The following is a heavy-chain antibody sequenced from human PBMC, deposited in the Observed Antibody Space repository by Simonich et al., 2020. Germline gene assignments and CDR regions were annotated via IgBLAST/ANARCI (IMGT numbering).Heavy chain of an antibody. Sequence: EVQLVESGGGLVQPGGSLRLSCAASGFTFSSYSMNWVRQAPGKGQEWVSYISSSSSTIYYADSLKGRFTISRDNAKNSLYLQMNSLRAEDTAVYYCARDSSYYAFDIWGQGTMVTVSS. D-gene: IGHD5-12*01. J-gene: IGHJ3*02. CDR2: ISSSSSTI. V-gene: IGHV3-48*01. CDR1: GFTFSSYS. CDR3: ARDSSYYAFDI.